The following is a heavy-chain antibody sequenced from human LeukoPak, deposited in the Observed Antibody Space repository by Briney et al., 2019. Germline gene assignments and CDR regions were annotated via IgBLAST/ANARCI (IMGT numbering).Heavy chain of an antibody. J-gene: IGHJ6*03. CDR1: GYTFTGYH. Sequence: ASVKVSCKASGYTFTGYHIHWVRQAPGQGPEWMAWINPNSGGTKYAQKFQGRVTMTRDTSISTAYMEMSRLTSDDTAVYYCARADIGDSGYDGAYYYYMDVWGKGTTVTISS. CDR2: INPNSGGT. D-gene: IGHD5-12*01. V-gene: IGHV1-2*02. CDR3: ARADIGDSGYDGAYYYYMDV.